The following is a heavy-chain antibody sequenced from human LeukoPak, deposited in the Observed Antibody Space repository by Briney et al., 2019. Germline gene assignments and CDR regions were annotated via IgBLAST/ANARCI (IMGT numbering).Heavy chain of an antibody. D-gene: IGHD3-9*01. Sequence: SVKASCKASGGTFSSYAISWVRQAPGQGLEWMGGIIPIFGTANYAQKFQGRVTITADESTSTAYMELSSLRSEDTAVYYCARVAEYDMSDAFDIWGQGTMVTVSS. CDR3: ARVAEYDMSDAFDI. CDR2: IIPIFGTA. CDR1: GGTFSSYA. V-gene: IGHV1-69*13. J-gene: IGHJ3*02.